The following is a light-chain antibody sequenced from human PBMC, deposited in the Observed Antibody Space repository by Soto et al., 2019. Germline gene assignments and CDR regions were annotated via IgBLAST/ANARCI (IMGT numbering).Light chain of an antibody. CDR1: QSISSW. CDR3: QQYENYWT. Sequence: DIPMTQSPSTLSATAGDRVTITCRASQSISSWLAWYQHKPGKAPKLLIYDASNLDSGVPSRFSGSGSGTEFSLTISTMQPDDCATYYCQQYENYWTVGQGTRVEIK. V-gene: IGKV1-5*01. CDR2: DAS. J-gene: IGKJ1*01.